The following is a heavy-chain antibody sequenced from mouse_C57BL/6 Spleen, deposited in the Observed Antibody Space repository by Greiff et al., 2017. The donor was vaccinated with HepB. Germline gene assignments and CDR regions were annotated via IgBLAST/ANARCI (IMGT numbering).Heavy chain of an antibody. CDR2: IDPSDSYT. CDR3: ARRLGRDYAMDY. Sequence: QVQLQQPGAELVMPGASVKLSCKASGYTFTSYWMHWVKQRPGQGLEWIGEIDPSDSYTNYNQKFKGKSTLTVDKSSSTAYMQLSSLTSEDSAVYYCARRLGRDYAMDYWGQGTSVTVSS. D-gene: IGHD4-1*01. J-gene: IGHJ4*01. V-gene: IGHV1-69*01. CDR1: GYTFTSYW.